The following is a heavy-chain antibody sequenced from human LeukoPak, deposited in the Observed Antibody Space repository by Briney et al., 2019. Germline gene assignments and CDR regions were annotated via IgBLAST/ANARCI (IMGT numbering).Heavy chain of an antibody. CDR1: GFTFSNAW. CDR3: TTEGSGNYYDRVGR. Sequence: KSGGSLRLSCAASGFTFSNAWMSWVRQAPGKGLEWVGRIKSKTDGGTTDYAAPVKGRFTISRDDSKNTLYLQMNSLKTEDTAVYYCTTEGSGNYYDRVGRWGQGTLVTVSS. V-gene: IGHV3-15*01. CDR2: IKSKTDGGTT. D-gene: IGHD3-22*01. J-gene: IGHJ4*02.